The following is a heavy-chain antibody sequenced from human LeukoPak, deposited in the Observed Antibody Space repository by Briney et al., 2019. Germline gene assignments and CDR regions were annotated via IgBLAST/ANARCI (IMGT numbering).Heavy chain of an antibody. J-gene: IGHJ5*02. D-gene: IGHD3-22*01. CDR2: ISSSSRYI. CDR1: GFTFSSYS. V-gene: IGHV3-21*04. CDR3: VKIVVVIRFAWFDP. Sequence: PGGSLRLSCAASGFTFSSYSMNWVRQAPGKGLEWVSSISSSSRYIYYADSVKGRFTISRDNSKNTLYLQMNSLRAEDTAVYYCVKIVVVIRFAWFDPWGQGTLVTVSS.